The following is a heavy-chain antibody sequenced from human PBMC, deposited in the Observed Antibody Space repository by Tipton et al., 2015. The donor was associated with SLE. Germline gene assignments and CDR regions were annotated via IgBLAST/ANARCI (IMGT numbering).Heavy chain of an antibody. D-gene: IGHD2-15*01. CDR3: ARWVDYGDF. CDR1: GYSIITGYY. CDR2: IYHTGRT. J-gene: IGHJ4*02. V-gene: IGHV4-38-2*02. Sequence: TLSLTCNISGYSIITGYYWGWIRQPPGKGLEWIGSIYHTGRTQYNSSLESRFTILVDPSKNQIFLKVTSVTAADTATYYCARWVDYGDFWGQGTLVTVSS.